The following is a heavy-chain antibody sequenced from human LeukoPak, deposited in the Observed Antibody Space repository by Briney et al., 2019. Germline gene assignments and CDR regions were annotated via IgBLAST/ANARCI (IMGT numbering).Heavy chain of an antibody. CDR2: IKEDGSEK. CDR1: GFTFSSYW. D-gene: IGHD6-19*01. CDR3: ARGGGWYFDY. V-gene: IGHV3-7*01. J-gene: IGHJ4*02. Sequence: GGSLRLSCAASGFTFSSYWMNWVRQAPGKGPEWVANIKEDGSEKYYVDSVKGRFTISRDNAKNSLYLQMNSLRAEDTAVYHCARGGGWYFDYWGQGTLVTVSS.